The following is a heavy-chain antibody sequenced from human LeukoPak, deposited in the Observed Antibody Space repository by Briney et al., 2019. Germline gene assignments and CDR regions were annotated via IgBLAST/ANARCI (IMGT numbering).Heavy chain of an antibody. J-gene: IGHJ4*02. CDR1: GFTFTSYA. D-gene: IGHD3-10*01. CDR2: ISGSGGSS. CDR3: AREYGSGGYYYDY. V-gene: IGHV3-23*01. Sequence: GSLRLSCAASGFTFTSYAMSWVRQAPGKGLEWVPAISGSGGSSHYADSVKGRFTLSRDNSKSTLYLQMNSLRAEDTAVYYCAREYGSGGYYYDYWGQGTLVTVSS.